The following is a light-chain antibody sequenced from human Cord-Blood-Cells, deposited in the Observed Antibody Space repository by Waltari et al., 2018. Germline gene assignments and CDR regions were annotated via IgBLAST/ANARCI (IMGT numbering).Light chain of an antibody. J-gene: IGKJ1*01. V-gene: IGKV3-11*01. Sequence: LSLSPGERATLSCRASQSVSSYLAWYQQKPGQAPRLLIYDASNRATGIPARFSGSGSGTDFTLTISILEPEDFAVYYCQQRSNWPQWTFGQGTKVEIK. CDR1: QSVSSY. CDR2: DAS. CDR3: QQRSNWPQWT.